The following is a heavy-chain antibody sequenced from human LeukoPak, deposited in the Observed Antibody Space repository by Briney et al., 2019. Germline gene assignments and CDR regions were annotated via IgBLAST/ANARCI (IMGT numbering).Heavy chain of an antibody. CDR1: GFTFSDYY. CDR2: ISSSGSTI. Sequence: GGSLRLSCAASGFTFSDYYMSWIRQAPGKGLEWVSYISSSGSTIFYADSVKGRFTISRDNAKHPLYLQVNSLRAEDTAVYYCARVVYCSGGSCHIFAFDIWGQGTMVTVSS. CDR3: ARVVYCSGGSCHIFAFDI. D-gene: IGHD2-15*01. V-gene: IGHV3-11*01. J-gene: IGHJ3*02.